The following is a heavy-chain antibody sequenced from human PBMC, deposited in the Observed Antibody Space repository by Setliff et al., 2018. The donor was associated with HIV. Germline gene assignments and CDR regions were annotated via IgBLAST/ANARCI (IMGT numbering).Heavy chain of an antibody. V-gene: IGHV4-39*02. CDR3: TREGRGDPGLATTRLDY. CDR1: GDSISSGSYF. D-gene: IGHD1-1*01. J-gene: IGHJ4*02. CDR2: IYYTGFA. Sequence: KTSETLSLTCSVSGDSISSGSYFWGWIRQTPGKGLEWIGNIYYTGFAYYNPSLKSRVTISLDTSKTHFFLNLTSVTDADTAVYFCTREGRGDPGLATTRLDYWGQGKLVTVSS.